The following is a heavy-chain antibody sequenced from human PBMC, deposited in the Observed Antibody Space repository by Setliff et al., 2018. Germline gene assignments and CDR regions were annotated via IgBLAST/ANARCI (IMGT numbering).Heavy chain of an antibody. V-gene: IGHV4-34*01. CDR2: ITHTGTTGST. CDR3: VRTDYSDGRYSMDV. J-gene: IGHJ6*03. Sequence: SETLSLTCAASGGTFTYYYWTWIRQSPAKGLEWIGEITHTGTTGSTKYNPSLKSRVTMSIDTSKNQFSLMVTSVTAADTAVYYCVRTDYSDGRYSMDVWGKGTTVTVSS. D-gene: IGHD6-19*01. CDR1: GGTFTYYY.